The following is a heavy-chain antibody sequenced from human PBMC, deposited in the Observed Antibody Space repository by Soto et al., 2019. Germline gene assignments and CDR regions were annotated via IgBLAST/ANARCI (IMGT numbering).Heavy chain of an antibody. CDR3: ARGVKYGAYSRWFDP. V-gene: IGHV1-8*01. CDR2: MNPNSGNT. Sequence: QVKLVQSGAEVKKPGASVKVSCKASGYTFTSYDINWGRQATGQGLEYLGWMNPNSGNTGYVQKFQGRVTMTWDSSITTAYMELSSLRSEDTAVYFCARGVKYGAYSRWFDPWGQGTLVTVSS. D-gene: IGHD4-17*01. CDR1: GYTFTSYD. J-gene: IGHJ5*02.